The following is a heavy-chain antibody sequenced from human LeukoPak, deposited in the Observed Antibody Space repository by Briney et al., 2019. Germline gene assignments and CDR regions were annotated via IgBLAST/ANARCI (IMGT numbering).Heavy chain of an antibody. CDR3: TREGYGYSFDP. CDR1: GGSISDYY. Sequence: SETLSLTCTVSGGSISDYYWSWIRQPAGKGLEWIGRIYSSGSTNYNPSLESRVTMSVDTSKNQFSLKLTSVIAADTAVYYCTREGYGYSFDPWGQGTLVTVSS. J-gene: IGHJ5*02. V-gene: IGHV4-4*07. D-gene: IGHD3-16*01. CDR2: IYSSGST.